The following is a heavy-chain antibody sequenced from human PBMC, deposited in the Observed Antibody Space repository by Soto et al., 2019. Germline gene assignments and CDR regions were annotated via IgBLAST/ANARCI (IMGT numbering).Heavy chain of an antibody. D-gene: IGHD3-3*01. CDR2: ISYDGSNK. V-gene: IGHV3-30-3*01. CDR1: GFTFSSYA. J-gene: IGHJ4*02. Sequence: GGSLRLSCAASGFTFSSYAMHWVRQAPGKGLEWVAVISYDGSNKYYADSVKGRFTISRDNSKITLYLQMNSLRAEDTAVYYCARDQNTIFGVVIPLDYWGQGTLVTVSS. CDR3: ARDQNTIFGVVIPLDY.